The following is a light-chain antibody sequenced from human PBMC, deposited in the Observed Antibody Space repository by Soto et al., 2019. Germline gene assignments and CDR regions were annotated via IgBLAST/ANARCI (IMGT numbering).Light chain of an antibody. J-gene: IGLJ1*01. CDR3: NSFTASSTYV. CDR1: SSDIGSYNR. CDR2: DIN. V-gene: IGLV2-18*02. Sequence: QSALTQPASVSGSPGQSITISCTGTSSDIGSYNRVSWYQQPPGTAPKLIIYDINNRSSGVPDRFSGSKSGNTASLTISGLQAEDEADYYCNSFTASSTYVFGTGTKVTVL.